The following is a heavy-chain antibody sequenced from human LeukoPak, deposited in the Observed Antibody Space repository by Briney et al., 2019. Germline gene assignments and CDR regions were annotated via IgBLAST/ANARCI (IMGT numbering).Heavy chain of an antibody. Sequence: PGGSLRLSCAASGFTFSSYGMHWVRQAPGRGLEWVAVIWYDGSNKYYADSVKGRFTISRDNSKNTLYLQMNSLRAEDTAVYYCARDGAAGDQYYFDYWGQGTLVTVSS. V-gene: IGHV3-33*01. CDR3: ARDGAAGDQYYFDY. CDR2: IWYDGSNK. CDR1: GFTFSSYG. J-gene: IGHJ4*02. D-gene: IGHD6-13*01.